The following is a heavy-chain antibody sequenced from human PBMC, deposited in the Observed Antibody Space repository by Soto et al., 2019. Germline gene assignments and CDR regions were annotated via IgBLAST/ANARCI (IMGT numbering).Heavy chain of an antibody. V-gene: IGHV3-53*01. CDR1: GFTVSNNY. J-gene: IGHJ6*02. CDR3: ARGKKDNGVAADYNGMDV. D-gene: IGHD6-25*01. Sequence: GGSLRLSCAASGFTVSNNYMNWVRQAPGKGLEWVSIIYSGGRTYYADSVKGRFTISRDTSKNSVYLQMNSLRAEDTAVYHCARGKKDNGVAADYNGMDVWGQGTTLTVYS. CDR2: IYSGGRT.